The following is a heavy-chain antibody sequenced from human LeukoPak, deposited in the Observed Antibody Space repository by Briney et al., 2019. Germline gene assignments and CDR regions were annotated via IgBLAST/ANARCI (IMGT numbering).Heavy chain of an antibody. V-gene: IGHV4-61*02. CDR1: GGSISSGSYY. D-gene: IGHD3-22*01. CDR2: IYTSGST. Sequence: SETLSLTCPVSGGSISSGSYYWSWIRQPAGKGLEWIGRIYTSGSTNYNPSLKSRVTISVDTSKNQFSLKLSSVTAADTAVYYCARERDSYDSSGYYYFDYWGQGTLVTVSS. CDR3: ARERDSYDSSGYYYFDY. J-gene: IGHJ4*02.